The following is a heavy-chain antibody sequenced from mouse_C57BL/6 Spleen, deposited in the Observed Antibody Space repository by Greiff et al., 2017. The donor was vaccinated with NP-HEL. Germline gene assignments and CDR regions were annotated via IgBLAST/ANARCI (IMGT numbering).Heavy chain of an antibody. CDR3: ARGDYDLYYFDY. CDR1: GYTFTDYY. D-gene: IGHD2-4*01. J-gene: IGHJ2*01. Sequence: QVHVKQSGAELVRPGASVKLSCKASGYTFTDYYINWVKQRPGQGLEWIARIYPGSGNNYYNEKFKGKATLTAEKSSSTAYMQLSSLTSEDSAVYFCARGDYDLYYFDYWGQGTTLTVSS. V-gene: IGHV1-76*01. CDR2: IYPGSGNN.